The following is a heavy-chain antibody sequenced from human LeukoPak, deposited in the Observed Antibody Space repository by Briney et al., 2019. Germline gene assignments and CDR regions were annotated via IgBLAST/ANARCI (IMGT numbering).Heavy chain of an antibody. CDR2: INHSGGT. CDR3: ARGGVPAAMKGRGNWFDP. V-gene: IGHV4-34*01. Sequence: SETLSLTCAVYGGSFSGYYWSWIRQPPGKGLEWIGEINHSGGTNYNPSLKSRVTISVDTSKNQFSLKLSSVTAADTAVYYCARGGVPAAMKGRGNWFDPWGQGTLVTVSS. CDR1: GGSFSGYY. J-gene: IGHJ5*02. D-gene: IGHD2-2*01.